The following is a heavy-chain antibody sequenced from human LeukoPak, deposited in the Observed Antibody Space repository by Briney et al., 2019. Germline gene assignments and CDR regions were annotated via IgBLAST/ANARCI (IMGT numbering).Heavy chain of an antibody. CDR3: ARAEGDYDPLNWIDP. CDR2: ISAHTGNT. Sequence: ASVKVSCKASGYTFSNHGIGWVRQAPGQGLEWVGWISAHTGNTNYAQKVQGRVTMTTDTPTSTAYMELRSLTSDDTAVYYCARAEGDYDPLNWIDPWGQGTLVIVSS. J-gene: IGHJ5*02. V-gene: IGHV1-18*01. CDR1: GYTFSNHG. D-gene: IGHD3-16*01.